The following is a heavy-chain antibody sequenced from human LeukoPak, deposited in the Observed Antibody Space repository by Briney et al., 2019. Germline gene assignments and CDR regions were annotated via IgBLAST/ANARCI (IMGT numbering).Heavy chain of an antibody. V-gene: IGHV3-23*01. J-gene: IGHJ3*02. Sequence: PGGSLRLSCVASGFTFSDYAMTWVRKAPGKGPEWVSGVSDSGDTTYYADSVKGRFTISRDNSKNTLYLQMHNLTVEDTALYYCVKGGWGATVHIWGQGTMVTVSS. CDR2: VSDSGDTT. D-gene: IGHD1-26*01. CDR3: VKGGWGATVHI. CDR1: GFTFSDYA.